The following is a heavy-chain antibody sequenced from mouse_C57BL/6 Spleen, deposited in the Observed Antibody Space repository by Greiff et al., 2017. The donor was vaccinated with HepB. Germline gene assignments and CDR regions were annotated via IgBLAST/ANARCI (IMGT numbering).Heavy chain of an antibody. J-gene: IGHJ4*01. D-gene: IGHD6-1*01. Sequence: QVQLQQPGTELVKPGASVNLSCKASGYTFTSYWMRWVRQRPGQGLEWMGNINPSNGGNNYNEKFKSKAALTVDKSSNTAYMQLSNLTSEDSEVYDSAREACGGGYYAMDDWGNRTSVTASS. CDR3: AREACGGGYYAMDD. V-gene: IGHV1-53*01. CDR1: GYTFTSYW. CDR2: INPSNGGN.